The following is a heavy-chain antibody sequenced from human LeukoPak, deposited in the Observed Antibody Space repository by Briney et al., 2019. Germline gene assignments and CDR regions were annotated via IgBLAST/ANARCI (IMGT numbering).Heavy chain of an antibody. V-gene: IGHV3-30*18. J-gene: IGHJ4*02. CDR3: AKDADYYGSGSSWDY. CDR2: ISYDGSNK. Sequence: GGSLRLSCAASRFTFSSYGMHWVRQAPGKGLEWVAVISYDGSNKYYADSVKGRFTISRDNSKNTLYLQMNSLRAEDTAVYYCAKDADYYGSGSSWDYWGQGTLVTVSS. CDR1: RFTFSSYG. D-gene: IGHD3-10*01.